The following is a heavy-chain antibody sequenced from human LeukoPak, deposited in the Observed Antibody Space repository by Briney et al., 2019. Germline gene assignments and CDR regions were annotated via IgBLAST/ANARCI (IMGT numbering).Heavy chain of an antibody. CDR2: IYSGGST. D-gene: IGHD3-16*01. CDR1: GFTVSSNY. J-gene: IGHJ4*02. CDR3: ARTRGDTYYFDY. Sequence: GGSLRLSCAASGFTVSSNYMSWVRQAPGKGLERVSVIYSGGSTYYADSVKGRFTISRDNSKNTLYLQMNSLRAEDTAVYYCARTRGDTYYFDYWGQGTPVTVSS. V-gene: IGHV3-66*01.